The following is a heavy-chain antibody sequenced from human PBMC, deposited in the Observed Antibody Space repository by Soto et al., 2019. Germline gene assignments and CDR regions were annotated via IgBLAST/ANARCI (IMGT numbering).Heavy chain of an antibody. CDR1: GGTFSSYT. J-gene: IGHJ3*02. D-gene: IGHD6-19*01. CDR3: ARALSTEQWLVTVAFDI. Sequence: ASVKVSCKASGGTFSSYTISWVRQAPGQGLEWMGRIIPILGIANYAQKFQGRVTITADKSTSTAYMELSSLRSEDTAVYYCARALSTEQWLVTVAFDIWGQGTMVTVSS. V-gene: IGHV1-69*02. CDR2: IIPILGIA.